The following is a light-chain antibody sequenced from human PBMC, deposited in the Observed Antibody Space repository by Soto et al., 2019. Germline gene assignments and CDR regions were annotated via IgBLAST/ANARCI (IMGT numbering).Light chain of an antibody. CDR3: SSYASSNTLV. Sequence: QSALTQPASVSGSPGQSITISCTGTSSDVGGYDYVSWYQQYPGKAPKLMIYYVSDRPSGVSDRFSGSKSGNTASLTISGLQAEDEADYYCSSYASSNTLVFGTGTKVTV. CDR1: SSDVGGYDY. J-gene: IGLJ1*01. V-gene: IGLV2-14*01. CDR2: YVS.